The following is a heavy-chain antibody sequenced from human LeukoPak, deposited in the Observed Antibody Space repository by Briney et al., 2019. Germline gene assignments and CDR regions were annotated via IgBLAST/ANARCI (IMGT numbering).Heavy chain of an antibody. CDR1: GFTFSSYW. D-gene: IGHD3-22*01. CDR2: IKQDGSEK. V-gene: IGHV3-7*01. CDR3: ARVQYYYDSGGTIYYFDY. Sequence: GGSLRLSCAASGFTFSSYWMSWVRQAPGKGLEWVANIKQDGSEKYYVDSVKGRFTISRDNAKNSLYLQMNSLRAEDTAVYYCARVQYYYDSGGTIYYFDYWGQGTLVTVSS. J-gene: IGHJ4*02.